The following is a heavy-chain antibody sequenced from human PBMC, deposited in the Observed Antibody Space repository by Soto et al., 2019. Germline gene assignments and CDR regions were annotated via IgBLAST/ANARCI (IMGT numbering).Heavy chain of an antibody. V-gene: IGHV4-34*01. CDR3: ARARGYGSGSYGHYYYYYGMDV. Sequence: PSETLSLTCAVYGGSFSGYYWSWIRQPPGKGLEWIGEINHSGSTNYNPSLKSRVTISVDTSKNQFSLKLSSVTAADTAVYYCARARGYGSGSYGHYYYYYGMDVWGQGTTGTVSS. J-gene: IGHJ6*02. D-gene: IGHD3-10*01. CDR1: GGSFSGYY. CDR2: INHSGST.